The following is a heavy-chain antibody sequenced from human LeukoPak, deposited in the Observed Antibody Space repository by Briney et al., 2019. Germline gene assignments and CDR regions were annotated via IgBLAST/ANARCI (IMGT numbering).Heavy chain of an antibody. CDR3: ATHCDRDGYNPFYLFDY. Sequence: ASVKVSCKASGYTFTSYGISWVRQAPGQGLEWMGWISAYNGNTNYAQKLQGRVTMTTDTSTSTAYMELRSLRSDDTAVYYCATHCDRDGYNPFYLFDYWGQGTLVTVSS. D-gene: IGHD5-12*01. CDR2: ISAYNGNT. J-gene: IGHJ4*02. V-gene: IGHV1-18*01. CDR1: GYTFTSYG.